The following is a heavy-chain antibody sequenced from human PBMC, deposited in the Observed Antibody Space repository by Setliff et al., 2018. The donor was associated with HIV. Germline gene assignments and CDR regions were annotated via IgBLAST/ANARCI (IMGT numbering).Heavy chain of an antibody. CDR2: IKSRVDGETT. D-gene: IGHD4-17*01. CDR1: GFNFKNAW. J-gene: IGHJ2*01. CDR3: STFYGPGL. Sequence: PGGSLRLSCAGSGFNFKNAWMSWVRQAPGKGLEWVGRIKSRVDGETTAYAAPLKGRCTISRDDSKNTLYLQMNSLKTEDTAVYYCSTFYGPGLWGRGTLVTVSS. V-gene: IGHV3-15*01.